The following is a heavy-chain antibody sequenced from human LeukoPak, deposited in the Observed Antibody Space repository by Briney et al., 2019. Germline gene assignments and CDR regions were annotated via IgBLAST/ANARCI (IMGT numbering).Heavy chain of an antibody. CDR2: IYYSGTT. CDR3: ARARRLVQDTYFYLES. J-gene: IGHJ4*02. CDR1: GDSIYIDGFY. Sequence: SQALSLTCTVSGDSIYIDGFYWSWVRQLPGKGLEWIGHIYYSGTTYYNPSLESRVLISVDTSKNEFSLKVSSMTAADTAVYFCARARRLVQDTYFYLESWGQGTLVTVSS. V-gene: IGHV4-31*03. D-gene: IGHD3-10*01.